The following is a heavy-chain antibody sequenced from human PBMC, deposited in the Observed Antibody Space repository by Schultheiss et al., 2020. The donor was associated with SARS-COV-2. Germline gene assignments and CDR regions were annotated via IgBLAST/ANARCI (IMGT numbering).Heavy chain of an antibody. V-gene: IGHV4-4*07. CDR1: GGSISSYY. Sequence: SETLSLTCTVSGGSISSYYWSWIRQPAGKGLEWIGRIYTSGSTNYNPSLKSRVTISVDTSKNQFSLKLSSVTAADTAVYYYARGGSGSYSSYYYYYYMDVWGKGTTVTVSS. D-gene: IGHD3-10*01. J-gene: IGHJ6*03. CDR3: ARGGSGSYSSYYYYYYMDV. CDR2: IYTSGST.